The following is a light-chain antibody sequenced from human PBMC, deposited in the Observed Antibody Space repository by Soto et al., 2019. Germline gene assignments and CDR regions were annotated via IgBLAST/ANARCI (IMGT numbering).Light chain of an antibody. CDR1: QSITNN. CDR2: RVS. J-gene: IGKJ1*01. V-gene: IGKV1-39*01. CDR3: QQSYSTPPT. Sequence: DIQMPQSPSSLSASVRERVTIACRASQSITNNLNWYQQKPGRAPKLLIYRVSNLQSGVPPRFSGSGSGTDFTLTISGLQPDDFATYYCQQSYSTPPTFGQGTKVDI.